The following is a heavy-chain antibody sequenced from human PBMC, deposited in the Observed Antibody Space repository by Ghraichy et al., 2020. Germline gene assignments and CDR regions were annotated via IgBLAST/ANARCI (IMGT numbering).Heavy chain of an antibody. D-gene: IGHD3-3*01. Sequence: GGSLRLSCAASGFTFSNAWMSWVRQAPGKGLEWVGRIKSKTDGGTTDYAAPVKGRFTISRDDSKNTLYLQMNSLKTEDTAVYYCTTDGDVLRFLEWLQDNWFDPWGQGTLVTVSS. V-gene: IGHV3-15*01. CDR2: IKSKTDGGTT. CDR1: GFTFSNAW. CDR3: TTDGDVLRFLEWLQDNWFDP. J-gene: IGHJ5*02.